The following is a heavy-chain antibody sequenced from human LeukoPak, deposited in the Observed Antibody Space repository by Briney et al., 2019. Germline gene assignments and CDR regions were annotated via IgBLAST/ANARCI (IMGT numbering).Heavy chain of an antibody. D-gene: IGHD6-19*01. J-gene: IGHJ4*02. CDR2: IYSGGST. CDR1: GFTVSSNY. V-gene: IGHV3-53*01. Sequence: GGSLRLSCAASGFTVSSNYMSWVRQAPGKGLEWVSVIYSGGSTYYADSVKGRFTISRDNSKNTLYLQMNSLRAEDTAVYYCARDAAGSSGWYFDYWGQGTLVTVSS. CDR3: ARDAAGSSGWYFDY.